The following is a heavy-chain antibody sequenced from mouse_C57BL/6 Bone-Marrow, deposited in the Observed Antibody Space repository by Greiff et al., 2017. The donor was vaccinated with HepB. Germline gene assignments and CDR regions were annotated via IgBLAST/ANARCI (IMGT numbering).Heavy chain of an antibody. D-gene: IGHD2-4*01. Sequence: ASGIDFSRYWMSWVRRAPGKGLEWIGEINPDSSTINYAPSLKDKFIISRDNAKNTLYLQMSKVRSEDTALYYCARRYYDAAWFAYWGQGTLVTVSA. CDR3: ARRYYDAAWFAY. J-gene: IGHJ3*01. CDR1: GIDFSRYW. V-gene: IGHV4-1*01. CDR2: INPDSSTI.